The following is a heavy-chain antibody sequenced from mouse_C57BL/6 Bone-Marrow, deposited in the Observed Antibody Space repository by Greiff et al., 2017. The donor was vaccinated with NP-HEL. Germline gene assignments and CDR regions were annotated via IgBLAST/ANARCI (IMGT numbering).Heavy chain of an antibody. CDR2: IYPGSGST. J-gene: IGHJ2*01. CDR1: GYTFTSYW. CDR3: ASHFFDY. Sequence: VQLQQSVAELVKPGASVKLSCKASGYTFTSYWITWVKQRPGQGLEWIGDIYPGSGSTNYNEKFKSKATLTVDTSSSTAYMQLSSLTSEDSAVYYCASHFFDYWGQGTTLTVSS. V-gene: IGHV1-55*01.